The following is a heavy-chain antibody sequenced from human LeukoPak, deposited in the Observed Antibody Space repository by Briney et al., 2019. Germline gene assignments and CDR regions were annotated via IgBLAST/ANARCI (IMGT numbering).Heavy chain of an antibody. CDR2: ISSSGSTI. Sequence: PGGSLRLSCAASGFTFSSYEMNWVRQAPGKGLEWVSYISSSGSTIYYADSVKGRFTISRNNAKNSLYLQMNSLRAEDTAVYYCARGYSSSWYWGQGTLVTVSS. V-gene: IGHV3-48*03. CDR3: ARGYSSSWY. J-gene: IGHJ4*02. CDR1: GFTFSSYE. D-gene: IGHD6-13*01.